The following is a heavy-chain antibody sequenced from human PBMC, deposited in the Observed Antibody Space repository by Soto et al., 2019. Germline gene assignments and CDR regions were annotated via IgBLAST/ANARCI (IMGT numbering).Heavy chain of an antibody. CDR1: GFTFSSYA. J-gene: IGHJ6*02. Sequence: QVQLVESGGGVVQPGRSLRLSCAASGFTFSSYAMHWVRQAPGKGLEWVAVISYDGSNKYYADSVKGRFTISRDNSKNTLYLQMNSLRAEDTAVYHCARDSPVAGMDVWGQGTTVTVSS. CDR2: ISYDGSNK. D-gene: IGHD5-12*01. V-gene: IGHV3-30-3*01. CDR3: ARDSPVAGMDV.